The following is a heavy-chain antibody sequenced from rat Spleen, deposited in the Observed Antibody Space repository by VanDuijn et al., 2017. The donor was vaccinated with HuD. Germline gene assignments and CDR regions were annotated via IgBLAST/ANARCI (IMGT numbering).Heavy chain of an antibody. CDR2: ISPSGGST. CDR1: GFTFSGYW. D-gene: IGHD1-1*01. CDR3: ARRGYYSGHYFDY. Sequence: EVQLVESGGGLVQPGGSLKLSCAASGFTFSGYWMYWIRQAPTKGLEWVASISPSGGSTYYRDSVKGRFTISRDNAKSTLYLQMDSLRSEDTATYYCARRGYYSGHYFDYWGQGVMVTVSS. J-gene: IGHJ2*01. V-gene: IGHV5-19*01.